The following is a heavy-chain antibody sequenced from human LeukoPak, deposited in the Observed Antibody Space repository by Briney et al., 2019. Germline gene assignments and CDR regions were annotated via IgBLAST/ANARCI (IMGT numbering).Heavy chain of an antibody. D-gene: IGHD6-6*01. CDR1: GYTFTSYG. J-gene: IGHJ5*02. V-gene: IGHV1-18*01. CDR3: ARGRQLVPNNWFDP. Sequence: ASVKVSCKASGYTFTSYGISWVRQAPGQGLEWMGWFSAYNGNTNYAQKLQGRVTMTTDTSTSTAYMELRSLRSDDTAVYYCARGRQLVPNNWFDPWGQGTLVTVSS. CDR2: FSAYNGNT.